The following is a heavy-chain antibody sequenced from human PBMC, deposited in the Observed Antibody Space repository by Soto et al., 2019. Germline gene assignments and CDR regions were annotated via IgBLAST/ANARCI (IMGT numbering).Heavy chain of an antibody. V-gene: IGHV1-8*01. CDR2: MDPNTGNS. CDR1: GYTFTSYD. Sequence: ASVKVSCKASGYTFTSYDIYWVRQATGQGLEWMGWMDPNTGNSGYAQKFQGRVTMTSDTSISTAHMELSSLRSEDTAVYYCARRAETNGWNGFGADKYYFDFWGQGTLVTVSS. D-gene: IGHD1-1*01. J-gene: IGHJ4*02. CDR3: ARRAETNGWNGFGADKYYFDF.